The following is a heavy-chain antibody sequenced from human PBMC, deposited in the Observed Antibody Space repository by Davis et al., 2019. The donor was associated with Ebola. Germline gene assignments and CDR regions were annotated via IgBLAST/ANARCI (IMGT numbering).Heavy chain of an antibody. CDR3: ARASPPEYNVWSRNPHYHYFTMDV. D-gene: IGHD2-8*01. J-gene: IGHJ6*02. Sequence: SVKVSCMATVYTFPSYFIHWVRQPPGQGLEWMGWINPNNGDTKLAQSFQGRVTMTRDRSIGTAYMELSRLRADDTAVFLCARASPPEYNVWSRNPHYHYFTMDVWGQGTTVTVSS. CDR1: VYTFPSYF. V-gene: IGHV1-2*02. CDR2: INPNNGDT.